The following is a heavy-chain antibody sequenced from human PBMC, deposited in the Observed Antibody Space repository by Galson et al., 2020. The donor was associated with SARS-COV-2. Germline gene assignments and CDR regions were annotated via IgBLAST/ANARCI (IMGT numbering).Heavy chain of an antibody. CDR2: IYYSGST. V-gene: IGHV4-59*13. CDR1: GGSISSYY. J-gene: IGHJ6*02. D-gene: IGHD4-4*01. CDR3: ARDGTDYTPGFLFGVEF. Sequence: SETLSLTCTVSGGSISSYYWSWIRQPPGKGLEWIGYIYYSGSTNYNPSLKSRVTISVDTSKNQFSLKLSSVTAADTAVYYCARDGTDYTPGFLFGVEFWGQGAPVAFSS.